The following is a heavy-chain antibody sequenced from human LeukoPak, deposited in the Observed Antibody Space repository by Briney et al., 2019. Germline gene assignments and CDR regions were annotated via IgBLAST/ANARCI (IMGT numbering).Heavy chain of an antibody. D-gene: IGHD6-13*01. CDR2: ISYDGSNK. V-gene: IGHV3-30*18. Sequence: GRSLRLSCTASGFTFSSYGMHWVRQAPGKGLEWVAVISYDGSNKYYADSVKGRFTISRDNSKNTLYLQMNSLRAEDTAVYYCAKSGIAAAWGQGTLVTVSS. J-gene: IGHJ4*02. CDR1: GFTFSSYG. CDR3: AKSGIAAA.